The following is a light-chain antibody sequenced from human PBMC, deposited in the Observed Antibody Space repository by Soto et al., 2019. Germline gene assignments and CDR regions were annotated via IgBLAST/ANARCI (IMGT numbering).Light chain of an antibody. Sequence: ETVMTQSPATLSVSPGQRATLSCRASQSVSTSLAWYQQKPGQAPRLLIYGATTRASGIPARFSGSGSGTEFTLTISSLQSEDFGVYYCQQYNKWPPWTFGQGTKVEIK. CDR2: GAT. J-gene: IGKJ1*01. CDR1: QSVSTS. V-gene: IGKV3-15*01. CDR3: QQYNKWPPWT.